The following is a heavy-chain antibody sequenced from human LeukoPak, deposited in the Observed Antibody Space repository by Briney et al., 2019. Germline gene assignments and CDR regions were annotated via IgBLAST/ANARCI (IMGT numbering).Heavy chain of an antibody. V-gene: IGHV3-74*01. CDR1: GFTFSSYW. CDR2: INSDGSST. J-gene: IGHJ5*02. CDR3: ARGITIFGVTKGDNWFDP. D-gene: IGHD3-3*01. Sequence: GGSLRLSCAASGFTFSSYWMHWVRQAPGKGLVWVSRINSDGSSTSYADSVKGRFTISRDNAKNSLYLQMNSLRAEDTAVYYCARGITIFGVTKGDNWFDPWGQGTLVTVSS.